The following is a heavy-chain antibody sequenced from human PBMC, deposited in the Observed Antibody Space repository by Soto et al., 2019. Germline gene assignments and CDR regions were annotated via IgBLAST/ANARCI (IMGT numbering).Heavy chain of an antibody. CDR3: AREQGRWLQSYDY. D-gene: IGHD5-12*01. CDR2: ISYDGSNK. Sequence: GSLRLSCAASGFTFSSYAMHWVRQAPGKGLEWVAVISYDGSNKYYADSVKGRFTISRDNSKNTLYLQMNSLRAEDTAVYYCAREQGRWLQSYDYWGQGTLVTVSS. CDR1: GFTFSSYA. J-gene: IGHJ4*02. V-gene: IGHV3-30-3*01.